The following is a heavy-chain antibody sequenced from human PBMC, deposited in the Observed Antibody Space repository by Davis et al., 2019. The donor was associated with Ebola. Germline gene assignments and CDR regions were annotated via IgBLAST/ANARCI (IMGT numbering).Heavy chain of an antibody. D-gene: IGHD1-26*01. J-gene: IGHJ4*02. CDR3: AATIVGVDN. CDR1: GGSISSYY. Sequence: MPGGSLRLSCTVSGGSISSYYWSWIRQPPGKGLEWIGYIYYSGSTNYNPSLKSRVTISVDTSKNQFSLKLSSVTAADTAVYYCAATIVGVDNWGQGTLVTVSS. V-gene: IGHV4-59*08. CDR2: IYYSGST.